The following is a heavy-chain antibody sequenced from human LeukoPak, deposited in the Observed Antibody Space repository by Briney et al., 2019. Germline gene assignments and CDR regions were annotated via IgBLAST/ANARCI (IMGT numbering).Heavy chain of an antibody. CDR3: ARVAGSYAAPDY. D-gene: IGHD3-16*01. Sequence: PGGSLRLSCAASGFTFSSYWIHWVRQAPGKGLVWVSRINSDGSSTTYADSAKGRFTISRDNAKNTLYLQMNSLRAEDTAVYYCARVAGSYAAPDYWGQGTLVTVSS. J-gene: IGHJ4*02. CDR1: GFTFSSYW. CDR2: INSDGSST. V-gene: IGHV3-74*01.